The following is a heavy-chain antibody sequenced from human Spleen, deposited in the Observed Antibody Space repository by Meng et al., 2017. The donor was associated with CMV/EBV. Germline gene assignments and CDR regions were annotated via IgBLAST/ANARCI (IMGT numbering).Heavy chain of an antibody. J-gene: IGHJ2*01. D-gene: IGHD5-12*01. CDR3: ARCRGYSGYDPSGDWFFDL. CDR1: A. CDR2: ILPIFTTT. Sequence: AMAWVRQAPGQGLEWMGGILPIFTTTNYPQKFQGRVTMTTDESTSTAYMELSSLRSEDTAVYYCARCRGYSGYDPSGDWFFDLWGRGTLVTVSS. V-gene: IGHV1-69*05.